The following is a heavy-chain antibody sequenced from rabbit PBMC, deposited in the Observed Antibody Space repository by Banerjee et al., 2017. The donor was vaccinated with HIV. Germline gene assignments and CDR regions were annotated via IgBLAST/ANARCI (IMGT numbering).Heavy chain of an antibody. Sequence: QLEESGGDLVKPGASLTLTCTASGFTLSSSYWIYWVRQAPGKGLEWIGCIYTGDGRRWYASWAKGRFTISKTSSTTVTLQMTSLTAADTATYFCARDYADDNGYGFDPRGPGTLVTVS. CDR1: GFTLSSSYW. D-gene: IGHD6-1*01. CDR3: ARDYADDNGYGFDP. V-gene: IGHV1S45*01. CDR2: IYTGDGRR. J-gene: IGHJ2*01.